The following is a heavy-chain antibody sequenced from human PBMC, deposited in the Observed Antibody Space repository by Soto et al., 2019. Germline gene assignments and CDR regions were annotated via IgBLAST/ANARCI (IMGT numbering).Heavy chain of an antibody. J-gene: IGHJ4*02. CDR2: IGGGGSPT. Sequence: EVQLLQSGGGVVQPGGSLRLSCAASGFTFSNYAMRWIRQAPGKGLEWVSAIGGGGSPTYYADSVKGRFTVSRDNSKNTLYLHMDSLRAEDTAVYYCAKRRTYSGDDYWGQGTLVTVSS. V-gene: IGHV3-23*01. CDR3: AKRRTYSGDDY. D-gene: IGHD3-10*01. CDR1: GFTFSNYA.